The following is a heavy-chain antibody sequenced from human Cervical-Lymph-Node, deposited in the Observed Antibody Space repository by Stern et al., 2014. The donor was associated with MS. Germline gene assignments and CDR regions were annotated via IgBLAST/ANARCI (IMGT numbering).Heavy chain of an antibody. J-gene: IGHJ5*02. CDR1: GYTFTGYY. V-gene: IGHV1-2*04. CDR3: ARSVRLVRSSTNGWLAP. D-gene: IGHD2-2*01. Sequence: AQLVESGAEVKKPGASVKISCKASGYTFTGYYIHWVRQAPGHGLEWMGWINPNSGDTNYAQKFQGWVTMTRDTSIGTAYLELSSLRSNDTAVYYCARSVRLVRSSTNGWLAPWGQGTLVTVSP. CDR2: INPNSGDT.